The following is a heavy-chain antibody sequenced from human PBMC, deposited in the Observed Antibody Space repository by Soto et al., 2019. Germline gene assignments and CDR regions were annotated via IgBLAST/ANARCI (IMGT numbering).Heavy chain of an antibody. CDR3: ARGPARRQYYYGMDA. J-gene: IGHJ6*02. V-gene: IGHV1-18*01. CDR2: ISAYNGDT. CDR1: GYTFTSYG. D-gene: IGHD6-6*01. Sequence: QVQLVQSGTEVKKPGASVQVSCKASGYTFTSYGINWVRQAPGQGLDWMGWISAYNGDTNYAQNLQGRVTMTTEISTDSVYLELRSLRSDDTAAYYCARGPARRQYYYGMDAWGQGTTVTVSS.